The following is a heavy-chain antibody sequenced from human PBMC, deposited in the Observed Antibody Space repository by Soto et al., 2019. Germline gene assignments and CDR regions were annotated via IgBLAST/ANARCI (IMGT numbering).Heavy chain of an antibody. D-gene: IGHD2-15*01. J-gene: IGHJ4*02. CDR2: ISASNGNT. V-gene: IGHV1-18*01. CDR1: GYSFTSYA. CDR3: VRDGGVVVPRTLWWTFDY. Sequence: QVQLVQSGAAVVKPGASVKVSCKASGYSFTSYAISWVRQAPGQGLERMGWISASNGNTDYAQKLQGRVTMTTDTSTSTTYMELSSMRSDDTAVYYCVRDGGVVVPRTLWWTFDYWGPGTLVTVSS.